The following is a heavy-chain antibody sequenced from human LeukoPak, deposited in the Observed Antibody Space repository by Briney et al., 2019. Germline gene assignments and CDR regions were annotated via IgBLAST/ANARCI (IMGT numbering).Heavy chain of an antibody. D-gene: IGHD6-13*01. CDR3: ARDLAAVSWFDP. J-gene: IGHJ5*02. CDR1: GGAITSYY. Sequence: SETLSLTCTVSGGAITSYYWSWIRQPPGKGLERIGNIYYSGTTNYNPSLKSRVTISVDTSKTQFSLKLRSVTAADTAVYYCARDLAAVSWFDPWGQGTLVTVSS. CDR2: IYYSGTT. V-gene: IGHV4-59*01.